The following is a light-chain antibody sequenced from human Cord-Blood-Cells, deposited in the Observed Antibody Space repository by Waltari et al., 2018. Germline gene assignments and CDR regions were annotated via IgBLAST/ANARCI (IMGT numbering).Light chain of an antibody. CDR2: EGS. CDR1: SSDVGSYKL. CDR3: WSYAGSSTYYV. Sequence: QSALTQPASVSGSPGQSITISCTGTSSDVGSYKLVSWYQQHPGKAPKLMIYEGSKRPSGVSNRFSGSKSGITSALTISGLQAEDEADYYCWSYAGSSTYYVFGTGTKVTVL. J-gene: IGLJ1*01. V-gene: IGLV2-23*01.